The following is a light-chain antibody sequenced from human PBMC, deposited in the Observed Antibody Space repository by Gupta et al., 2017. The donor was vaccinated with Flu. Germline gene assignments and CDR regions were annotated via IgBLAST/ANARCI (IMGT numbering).Light chain of an antibody. Sequence: VTRERPTTTSCRCQRLSLLTNEYNYLAWYLQKPGQSPQVLIYGGSHRGSGVPDRFSGSGSGTEFTLTISRVEAEDVGVYYCRHSLKSPLTFGGGTKVEIK. J-gene: IGKJ4*01. CDR2: GGS. CDR3: RHSLKSPLT. V-gene: IGKV2-28*01. CDR1: RLSLLTNEYNY.